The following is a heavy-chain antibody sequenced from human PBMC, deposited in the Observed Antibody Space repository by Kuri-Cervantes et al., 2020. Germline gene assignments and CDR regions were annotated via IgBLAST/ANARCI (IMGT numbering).Heavy chain of an antibody. CDR2: ISSSSSTI. V-gene: IGHV3-48*04. Sequence: GESLKISCAASEFTFSSYSMNWVRQAPGKGLEWVSYISSSSSTIYYADSVKGRFTISRDNAKNSLYLQMNSLRAEDTAVYYCARVGINDYGDGGYFDLWGRGTLVTVSS. J-gene: IGHJ2*01. CDR3: ARVGINDYGDGGYFDL. D-gene: IGHD4-17*01. CDR1: EFTFSSYS.